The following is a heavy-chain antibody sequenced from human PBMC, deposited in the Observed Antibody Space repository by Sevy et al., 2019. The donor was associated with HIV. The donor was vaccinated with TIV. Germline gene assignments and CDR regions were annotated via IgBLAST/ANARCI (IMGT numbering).Heavy chain of an antibody. CDR1: GFTFSKYS. Sequence: GGSLSCAASGFTFSKYSMSWVRQPPGKGLEWVSTLSFGWGEINYADSVKGRFTISRDNSKSSVYLQMNNLRPEDTAVYYCAREGCTKPHDYWGQGTLVTVSS. CDR2: LSFGWGEI. D-gene: IGHD2-8*01. J-gene: IGHJ4*02. CDR3: AREGCTKPHDY. V-gene: IGHV3-23*01.